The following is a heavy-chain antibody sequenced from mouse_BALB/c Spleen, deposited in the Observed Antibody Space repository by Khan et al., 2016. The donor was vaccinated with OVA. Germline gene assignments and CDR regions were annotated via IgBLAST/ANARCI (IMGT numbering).Heavy chain of an antibody. V-gene: IGHV1S136*01. J-gene: IGHJ3*01. CDR2: INPYNDYT. D-gene: IGHD3-1*01. CDR3: ARGELERQTWYAY. CDR1: GYTFTSYV. Sequence: VRLQQSGPELVKPGASVKMSCKASGYTFTSYVMHWVKQKPGQGLEWIGYINPYNDYTNFNEKFKGKATLTSDKSSSTAYMELSSLTSEDSAVYYSARGELERQTWYAYWGQGTLVTGSA.